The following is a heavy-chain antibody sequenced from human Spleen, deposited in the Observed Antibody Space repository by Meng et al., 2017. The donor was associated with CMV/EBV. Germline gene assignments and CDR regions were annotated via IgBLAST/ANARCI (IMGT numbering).Heavy chain of an antibody. CDR2: INPNTGGT. CDR1: GYTFTGYY. J-gene: IGHJ4*02. Sequence: ASVKVSCKASGYTFTGYYIHWVRQAPGQGLEWMGWINPNTGGTNYAQKFQGRVTMTRDTSISTVYMDLSRLRSDDTAVYYCARDPSPIHLWPHSYFVYWGQGTLVTVSS. CDR3: ARDPSPIHLWPHSYFVY. D-gene: IGHD5-18*01. V-gene: IGHV1-2*02.